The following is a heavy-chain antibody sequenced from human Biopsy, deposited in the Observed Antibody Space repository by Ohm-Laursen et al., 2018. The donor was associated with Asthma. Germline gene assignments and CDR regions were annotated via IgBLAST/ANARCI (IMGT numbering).Heavy chain of an antibody. D-gene: IGHD3/OR15-3a*01. CDR2: IYWIDDK. J-gene: IGHJ4*01. CDR3: AHAIRLEDFLPGSFTSYFDN. Sequence: TQTLTLTCTFSGFSLKIGAVGVGWIRQPPGKAPECLAVIYWIDDKYYSPSLRNRLTVSKDTSRNRVVLAMTNMEPRDTATYFCAHAIRLEDFLPGSFTSYFDNWVLGTLVPVS. CDR1: GFSLKIGAVG. V-gene: IGHV2-5*01.